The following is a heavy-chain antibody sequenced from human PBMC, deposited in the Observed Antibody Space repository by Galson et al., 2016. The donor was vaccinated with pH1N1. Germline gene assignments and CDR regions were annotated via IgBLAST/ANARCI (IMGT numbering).Heavy chain of an antibody. CDR2: IKQDGSEK. Sequence: SLRLSCAASGFAISSYWMTWVRQAPGKGLEWVANIKQDGSEKYYVDSVKGRFAISRDNAKNSLYLQMNSLRAEDAAVYYCARDVGRSGSYWGQGVVVTVSS. D-gene: IGHD1-26*01. CDR1: GFAISSYW. V-gene: IGHV3-7*01. J-gene: IGHJ4*02. CDR3: ARDVGRSGSY.